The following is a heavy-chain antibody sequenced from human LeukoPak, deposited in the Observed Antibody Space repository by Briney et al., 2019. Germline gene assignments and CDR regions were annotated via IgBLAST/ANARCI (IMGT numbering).Heavy chain of an antibody. CDR3: ARVEYSSSWYSGPTPYGMDV. D-gene: IGHD6-13*01. Sequence: SEKVSCKASGGTFISYAISWVRLAPGQGLEWMGGIIPIFGTANYAQKFQGRVTITADESTSTAYMELSSLRSEDTAVYYCARVEYSSSWYSGPTPYGMDVWGQGTTVTVSS. J-gene: IGHJ6*02. CDR1: GGTFISYA. V-gene: IGHV1-69*01. CDR2: IIPIFGTA.